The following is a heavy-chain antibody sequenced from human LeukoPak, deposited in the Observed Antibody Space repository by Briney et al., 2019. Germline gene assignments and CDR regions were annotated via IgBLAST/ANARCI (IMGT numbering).Heavy chain of an antibody. CDR3: AKVSRGRGITFGGVIVSSDY. CDR1: GFTFSNYE. J-gene: IGHJ4*02. D-gene: IGHD3-16*02. CDR2: ITTSGRTV. Sequence: GGSLRLSCAASGFTFSNYEMNWVRQAPGKGLEWISYITTSGRTVNCADSVKGRFTISRDNSKNTLYLQMNSLSAEDTAVYYCAKVSRGRGITFGGVIVSSDYWGQGTLVTVSS. V-gene: IGHV3-48*03.